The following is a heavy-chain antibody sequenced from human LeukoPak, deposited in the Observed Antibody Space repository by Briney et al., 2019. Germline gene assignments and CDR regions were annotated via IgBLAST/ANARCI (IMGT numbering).Heavy chain of an antibody. Sequence: PGGSLRLSCAASGFTFSSYGMHWVRQAPGKGLEWVAFIRYDGSNKYYADSVKGRFTISRDNSKNTLYLQMNSLRAEDTAVYYCAKYRGARSEGIYDILTGYYRDYYYYYMDVWGKGTTVTVSS. CDR3: AKYRGARSEGIYDILTGYYRDYYYYYMDV. V-gene: IGHV3-30*02. J-gene: IGHJ6*03. D-gene: IGHD3-9*01. CDR1: GFTFSSYG. CDR2: IRYDGSNK.